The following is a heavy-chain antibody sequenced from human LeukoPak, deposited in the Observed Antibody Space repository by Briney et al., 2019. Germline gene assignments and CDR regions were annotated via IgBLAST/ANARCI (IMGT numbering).Heavy chain of an antibody. V-gene: IGHV3-20*04. CDR2: INWNDGYT. D-gene: IGHD3-22*01. Sequence: PGGSLRLSCAASGFTFNDYGMSWVRQGPGKGLEWVSGINWNDGYTAYADSVKGRFTISRDNAKNSLYLQMNSLTAGDTALYYCARNYYDSSVASDYWGQGTLVTVSS. CDR1: GFTFNDYG. CDR3: ARNYYDSSVASDY. J-gene: IGHJ4*02.